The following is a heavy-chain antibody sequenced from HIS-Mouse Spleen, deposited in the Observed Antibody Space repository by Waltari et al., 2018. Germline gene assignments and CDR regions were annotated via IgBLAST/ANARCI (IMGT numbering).Heavy chain of an antibody. V-gene: IGHV3-7*01. Sequence: EVQLVESGGGLVQPGGSLRLSCAASGFTFSSYWMSWVRQAPGKGLEGVANIKQDGSEKYYVDSVKGRFTISRDNAKNSLYLQMNSLRAEDTAVYYCARYGYDILTGYLTHWGQGTLVTVSS. J-gene: IGHJ4*02. CDR2: IKQDGSEK. CDR1: GFTFSSYW. CDR3: ARYGYDILTGYLTH. D-gene: IGHD3-9*01.